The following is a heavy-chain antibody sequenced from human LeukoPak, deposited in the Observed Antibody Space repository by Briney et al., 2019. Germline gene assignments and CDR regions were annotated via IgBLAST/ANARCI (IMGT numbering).Heavy chain of an antibody. V-gene: IGHV3-11*04. J-gene: IGHJ4*02. CDR2: ISSSGSTI. D-gene: IGHD3-22*01. CDR1: GFTFSDYY. CDR3: ARPPYYYDSSGLDY. Sequence: GGSLRLSCAASGFTFSDYYMSWIRQAPGKGLEWVSYISSSGSTIYYADSVKGRFTISRDNAKNSLCLQMNSLRAEDTAVYYCARPPYYYDSSGLDYWGQGTLVTVSS.